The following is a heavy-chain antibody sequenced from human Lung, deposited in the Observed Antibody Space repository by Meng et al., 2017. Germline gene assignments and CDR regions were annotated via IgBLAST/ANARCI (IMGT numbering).Heavy chain of an antibody. Sequence: QVQLQESGPGLVKPSQTLSLTCTVSGGSISSGGYYWSWIRQYPGKGLEWIGYIYYSGSTYSNPSLRTRVTISLDTSKNQFSLKLSSVTAADTAVYYCVGTIGYYYAMAYWGQGTLVTVSS. D-gene: IGHD3-22*01. V-gene: IGHV4-31*03. J-gene: IGHJ4*02. CDR3: VGTIGYYYAMAY. CDR2: IYYSGST. CDR1: GGSISSGGYY.